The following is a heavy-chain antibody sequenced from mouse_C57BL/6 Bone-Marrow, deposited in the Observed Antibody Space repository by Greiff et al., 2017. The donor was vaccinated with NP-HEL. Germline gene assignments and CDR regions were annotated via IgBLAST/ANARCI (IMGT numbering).Heavy chain of an antibody. CDR3: TKRTVVCFDY. Sequence: EVQLQQSGTVLARPGASVKMSCKTSGYTFTSYWMHWVKQRPGQGLEWIGAIYPGNSDTSYNQKFKGKAKLTAVTAASTAYMGLSSLTNDDSAVYYCTKRTVVCFDYWGQGTTLTVSS. CDR2: IYPGNSDT. D-gene: IGHD1-1*01. CDR1: GYTFTSYW. J-gene: IGHJ2*01. V-gene: IGHV1-5*01.